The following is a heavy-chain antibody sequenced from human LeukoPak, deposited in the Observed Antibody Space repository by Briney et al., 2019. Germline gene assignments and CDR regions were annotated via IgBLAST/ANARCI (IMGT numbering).Heavy chain of an antibody. CDR1: DGSIRSSSYY. D-gene: IGHD2-15*01. CDR3: ARHRRFRGGCYPRHYYYYLDV. J-gene: IGHJ6*03. V-gene: IGHV4-39*07. CDR2: VYHNGST. Sequence: SETLSLTCSVSDGSIRSSSYYWGWIRQGPGKGLEWIGNVYHNGSTYYNPSLKSRVTISVDTFKEQFSLKVRSVTAADTAVYYCARHRRFRGGCYPRHYYYYLDVWGKGTTVTVSS.